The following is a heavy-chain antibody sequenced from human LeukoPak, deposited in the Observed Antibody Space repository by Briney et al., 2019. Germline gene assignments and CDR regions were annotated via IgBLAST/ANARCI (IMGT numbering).Heavy chain of an antibody. CDR2: ISYDGSNK. Sequence: PGGSLRLSCAASGFTFSSYGMHWVRQAPGKGLEWVAVISYDGSNKYYADSVKGRFTISRDNPKSTLYLQMNSLRTEDTAVYYCAKDRDKFWSGSQVWGQGTLVTVSS. CDR1: GFTFSSYG. V-gene: IGHV3-30*18. J-gene: IGHJ4*02. CDR3: AKDRDKFWSGSQV. D-gene: IGHD3-3*01.